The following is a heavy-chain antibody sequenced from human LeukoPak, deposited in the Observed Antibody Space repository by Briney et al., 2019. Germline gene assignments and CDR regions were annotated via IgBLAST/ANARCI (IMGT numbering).Heavy chain of an antibody. CDR2: IYYSGST. D-gene: IGHD6-19*01. CDR3: ARHVLLGFIAVAGPFDP. V-gene: IGHV4-39*01. Sequence: SETLSLTCTVSGGSISSSSYYWGWIRQPPGKGLEWIGSIYYSGSTYYNPSLKSRVTISVDTSENQFSLKLSSVTAADTAVYYCARHVLLGFIAVAGPFDPWGQGTLVTVSS. J-gene: IGHJ5*02. CDR1: GGSISSSSYY.